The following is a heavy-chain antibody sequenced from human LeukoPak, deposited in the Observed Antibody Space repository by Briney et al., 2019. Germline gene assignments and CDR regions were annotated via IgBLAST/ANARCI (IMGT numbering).Heavy chain of an antibody. CDR3: ATDSGALVGASAEYFQN. CDR2: FDPETGEA. J-gene: IGHJ1*01. V-gene: IGHV1-24*01. D-gene: IGHD1-26*01. CDR1: EYTLSDLS. Sequence: GASVKLSCKVSEYTLSDLSMHWVRQGPGKGLEWMGGFDPETGEAIYAQKFQGRVTMTEDTSTDTAYMELSSLRSEDTAVYYCATDSGALVGASAEYFQNWGQGTLVTVSS.